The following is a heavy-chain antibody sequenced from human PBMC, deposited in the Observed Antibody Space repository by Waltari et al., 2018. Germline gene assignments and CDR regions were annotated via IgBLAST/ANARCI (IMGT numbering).Heavy chain of an antibody. CDR2: INHSGST. CDR3: ARGPSRVVVAATPALDY. Sequence: QVQLQQWGAGLLKPSETLSLTCAVYGGSFSGYYWSWIRQPPGKGLEWIGEINHSGSTNYNPSLKSRVTISVDTSKNQFSRKLSSVTAADTAVYYCARGPSRVVVAATPALDYWGQGTLVTVSS. V-gene: IGHV4-34*01. J-gene: IGHJ4*02. D-gene: IGHD2-15*01. CDR1: GGSFSGYY.